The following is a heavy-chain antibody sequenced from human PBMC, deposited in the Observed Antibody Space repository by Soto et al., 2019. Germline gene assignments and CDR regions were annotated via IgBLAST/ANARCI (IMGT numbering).Heavy chain of an antibody. CDR3: AKPFSSNWYDYFDY. D-gene: IGHD6-13*01. CDR2: SSGSGGST. Sequence: GGSLRLSCAASGITFSTYAMSWVRQAPGKGLEWVSASSGSGGSTYYADSVKGRFTISRDKSKNTLYLQMNSLRAEDTALYYCAKPFSSNWYDYFDYWGQGSLVTVSS. CDR1: GITFSTYA. V-gene: IGHV3-23*01. J-gene: IGHJ4*02.